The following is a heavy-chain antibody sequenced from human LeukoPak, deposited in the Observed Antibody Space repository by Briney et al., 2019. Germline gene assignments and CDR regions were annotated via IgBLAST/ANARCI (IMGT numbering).Heavy chain of an antibody. J-gene: IGHJ4*02. CDR2: ISGSGGST. Sequence: SGGSLRLSCAASGFTFSSYAMSWVRQAPGKGLEWVSAISGSGGSTYYADSVKGRFTISRDNSKNTLYLQMNSLRAEDTAVYYCAKDGDYYDSGGYSSFFDYWGQGTLVTVSS. CDR1: GFTFSSYA. V-gene: IGHV3-23*01. CDR3: AKDGDYYDSGGYSSFFDY. D-gene: IGHD3-22*01.